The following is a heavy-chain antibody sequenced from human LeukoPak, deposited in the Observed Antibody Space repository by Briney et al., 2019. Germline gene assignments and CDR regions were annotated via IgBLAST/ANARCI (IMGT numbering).Heavy chain of an antibody. D-gene: IGHD2-21*01. J-gene: IGHJ4*02. CDR1: GYTFTSYG. Sequence: ASVKLSCKASGYTFTSYGIGWVRPAPGQGIEWMGWISANNGNTNYAQKLQGRVTMATDTSTSTAYMELRSLRSDDTAVYYCARDVDERNFDYWGQGTLVTVSS. CDR3: ARDVDERNFDY. CDR2: ISANNGNT. V-gene: IGHV1-18*01.